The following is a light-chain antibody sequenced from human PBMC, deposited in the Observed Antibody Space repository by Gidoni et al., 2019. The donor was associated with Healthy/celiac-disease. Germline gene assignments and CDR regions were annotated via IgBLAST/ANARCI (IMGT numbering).Light chain of an antibody. V-gene: IGKV1-33*01. Sequence: DIQMTQSPSSLSASVGDRVTITCQASQDISNYLNWYQQKPGKAPKLLNYDASNLETGVPSRFSGSGSGTDFTFTISSLQPEDIATYYCQQYANLPPSLTFGGGTKVEIK. CDR2: DAS. J-gene: IGKJ4*01. CDR1: QDISNY. CDR3: QQYANLPPSLT.